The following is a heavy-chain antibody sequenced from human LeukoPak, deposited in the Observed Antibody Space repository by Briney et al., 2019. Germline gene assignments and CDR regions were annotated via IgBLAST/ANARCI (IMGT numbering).Heavy chain of an antibody. CDR2: IKQDGSEK. V-gene: IGHV3-7*01. J-gene: IGHJ6*03. CDR1: GITFSSYG. CDR3: ARVVGAQDYMDV. D-gene: IGHD1-26*01. Sequence: GGSLRLSSAASGITFSSYGMSWVRQAPGEGLEWVANIKQDGSEKYYVDSVKGRFTISRDNAKNSLYLQMNSLRAEDTAVYYCARVVGAQDYMDVRGKGTTVTVSS.